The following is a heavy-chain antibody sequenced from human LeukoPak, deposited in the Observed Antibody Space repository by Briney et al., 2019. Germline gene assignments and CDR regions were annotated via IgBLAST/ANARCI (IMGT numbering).Heavy chain of an antibody. V-gene: IGHV1-2*02. D-gene: IGHD1-7*01. Sequence: ASVKVSCKASGYTFTGYYMHWVRQAPGQGLEWMGWINPNSGDTNYAQKFQGRVTMTRDTSISTAYMELTRLRSDDTAVYYCASENYLAAFDIWGQGTMVTVSS. J-gene: IGHJ3*02. CDR1: GYTFTGYY. CDR2: INPNSGDT. CDR3: ASENYLAAFDI.